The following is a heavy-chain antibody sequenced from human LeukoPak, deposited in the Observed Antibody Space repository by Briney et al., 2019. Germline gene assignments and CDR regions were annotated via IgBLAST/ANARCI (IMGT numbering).Heavy chain of an antibody. J-gene: IGHJ4*02. CDR3: ARGGILTGYFEDY. CDR1: GFTFSTYA. CDR2: ISTSFNYI. V-gene: IGHV3-21*04. D-gene: IGHD3-9*01. Sequence: GGSLRLSCVASGFTFSTYAMSWVRQAPGKGLEWVSFISTSFNYIHYADSVKGRFTISRDNAKNSLYLQMDSLRAEDTAFYYCARGGILTGYFEDYWGQGTLVTVSS.